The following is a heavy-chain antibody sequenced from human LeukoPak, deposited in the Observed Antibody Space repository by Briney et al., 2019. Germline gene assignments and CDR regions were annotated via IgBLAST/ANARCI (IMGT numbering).Heavy chain of an antibody. CDR1: GYTFTSYG. J-gene: IGHJ4*02. Sequence: ASVKVSCKASGYTFTSYGISWVRQAPGQGLEWMGWISAHNGNTNYAQKLQGRVTMTTDTSTSTAYMELRSLRSDDTAVYYCARDRATVTPFDYWGQGTLVTVSS. D-gene: IGHD4-17*01. V-gene: IGHV1-18*01. CDR3: ARDRATVTPFDY. CDR2: ISAHNGNT.